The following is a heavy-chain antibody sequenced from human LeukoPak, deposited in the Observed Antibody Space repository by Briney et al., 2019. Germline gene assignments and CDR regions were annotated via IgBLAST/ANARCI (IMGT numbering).Heavy chain of an antibody. D-gene: IGHD3-10*01. V-gene: IGHV3-30*02. CDR1: GFTFSSYG. J-gene: IGHJ4*02. Sequence: GGSLRLSCAASGFTFSSYGMHWVRQAPGKGLEWVAFIRYDGSNKYYADSVKGRFTISRDNSKNTLYLQMNSLRAEDTAVYYCAKLLLWFGDVTAFDYWGQGTLVTVSS. CDR2: IRYDGSNK. CDR3: AKLLLWFGDVTAFDY.